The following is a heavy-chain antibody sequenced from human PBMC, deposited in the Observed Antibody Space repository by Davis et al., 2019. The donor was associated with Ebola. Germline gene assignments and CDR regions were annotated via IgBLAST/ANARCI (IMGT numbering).Heavy chain of an antibody. CDR1: GYKFPTYW. D-gene: IGHD4-23*01. J-gene: IGHJ5*02. CDR2: IYPGDSET. V-gene: IGHV5-51*01. Sequence: GESLKISCQGYGYKFPTYWIGWVRQMPGRGLEYMGIIYPGDSETRYSPSFDGQVTISADKSTSTAYLQWSSLKASDSAIYYCVRRVETPGWFDPWGQGTLVTVSS. CDR3: VRRVETPGWFDP.